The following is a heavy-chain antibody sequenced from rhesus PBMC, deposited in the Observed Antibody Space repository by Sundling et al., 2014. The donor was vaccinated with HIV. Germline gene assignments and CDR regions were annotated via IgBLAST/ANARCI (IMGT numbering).Heavy chain of an antibody. CDR2: VYGGSGSN. CDR3: ATFIIVVVSTPNEAFDF. J-gene: IGHJ3*01. D-gene: IGHD2-27*01. Sequence: QVQVQESGPGLVKPSETLSLTCAVSGYSISSDNYWNWIRQPPGNGLEWIGSVYGGSGSNYLNPSLKSRVTLSVDTSKNQFSLKLSSVTAADTAVYYCATFIIVVVSTPNEAFDFWGQGLSVTVSS. CDR1: GYSISSDNY. V-gene: IGHV4S9*01.